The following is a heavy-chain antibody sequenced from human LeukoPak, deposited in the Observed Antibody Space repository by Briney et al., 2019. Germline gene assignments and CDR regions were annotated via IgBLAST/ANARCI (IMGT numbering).Heavy chain of an antibody. V-gene: IGHV3-23*01. J-gene: IGHJ4*02. CDR3: ARALGYCSGGNCYISDH. D-gene: IGHD2-15*01. CDR1: GFTFSSYA. Sequence: GASLRLSCAASGFTFSSYAMGWVRQAPGKGLEWVSGISVSGGRINYADSVKGRFTISRDNSKNTLYMQMNSLRAEDSALYFCARALGYCSGGNCYISDHWGQGILVTVSS. CDR2: ISVSGGRI.